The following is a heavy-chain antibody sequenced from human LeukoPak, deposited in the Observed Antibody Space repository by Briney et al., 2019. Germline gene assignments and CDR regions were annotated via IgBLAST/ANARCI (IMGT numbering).Heavy chain of an antibody. D-gene: IGHD3-3*01. CDR1: GFTFSSYA. Sequence: PGGSLRLSCVASGFTFSSYAMHWVRQAPGKGLEYVSAISSNGGSTYYANSVKGRFTISRDNSKNTLYLQMGSLRAEDMAVYYCARARDDFWSYYYYIDVWGKGTTVIVSS. CDR2: ISSNGGST. CDR3: ARARDDFWSYYYYIDV. J-gene: IGHJ6*03. V-gene: IGHV3-64*01.